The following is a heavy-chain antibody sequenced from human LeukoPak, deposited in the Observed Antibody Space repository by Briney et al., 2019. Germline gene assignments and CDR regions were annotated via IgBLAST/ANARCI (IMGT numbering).Heavy chain of an antibody. Sequence: RFLTLSCAASGFTFSSFGMHWVGQAPGKGLEWVAAIWFDGSNKYYPDSVKGRFTISRDNSKNNLYLQMSSLRAEDTAVYYCARDRGLGRSAFDIWGQRKTGSVSS. J-gene: IGHJ3*02. D-gene: IGHD7-27*01. CDR3: ARDRGLGRSAFDI. CDR1: GFTFSSFG. V-gene: IGHV3-33*01. CDR2: IWFDGSNK.